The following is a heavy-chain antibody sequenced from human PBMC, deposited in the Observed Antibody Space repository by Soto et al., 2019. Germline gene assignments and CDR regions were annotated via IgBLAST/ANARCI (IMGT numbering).Heavy chain of an antibody. CDR2: IYTSGST. CDR1: GGSISSYY. J-gene: IGHJ6*02. CDR3: ATDPSRMIYYYGMDV. V-gene: IGHV4-4*07. D-gene: IGHD3-16*01. Sequence: SETLSLTCTVSGGSISSYYWSWIRQPAGKGLEWIGRIYTSGSTNYNPSLKSRVTMSVDTSKNQFSLKLSSVTAADTAVYYCATDPSRMIYYYGMDVWGQGTTVTVSS.